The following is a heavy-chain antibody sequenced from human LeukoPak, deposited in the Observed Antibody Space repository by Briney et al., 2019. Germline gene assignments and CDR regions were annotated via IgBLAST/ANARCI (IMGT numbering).Heavy chain of an antibody. D-gene: IGHD1-14*01. CDR2: INPNSGGT. J-gene: IGHJ5*02. CDR1: GYTFTGYY. CDR3: ARDRLRSENWFDP. Sequence: ASVKVSCKASGYTFTGYYMHWVRQAPGQGLEWMGWINPNSGGTNYAQKFQGRVTMTRDTSISTAYMELSRLRSDDTAAYYCARDRLRSENWFDPWGQGTLVTVSS. V-gene: IGHV1-2*02.